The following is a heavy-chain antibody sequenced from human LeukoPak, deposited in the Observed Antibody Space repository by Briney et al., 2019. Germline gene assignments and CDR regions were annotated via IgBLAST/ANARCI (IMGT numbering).Heavy chain of an antibody. CDR3: AADRPRRNGLFFSDH. J-gene: IGHJ4*03. Sequence: ASVKVSCKASGYSFTTFAMNWVRQAPGQGPEWMGWINTNTGDPTYAQGFTGRFVFSVDTSVTTAYLQINTLRAEDTAVYYCAADRPRRNGLFFSDHWGQGTPVTVSS. V-gene: IGHV7-4-1*02. CDR2: INTNTGDP. CDR1: GYSFTTFA. D-gene: IGHD5-24*01.